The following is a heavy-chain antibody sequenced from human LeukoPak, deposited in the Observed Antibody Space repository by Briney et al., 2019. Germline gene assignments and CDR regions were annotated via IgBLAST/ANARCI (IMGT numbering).Heavy chain of an antibody. CDR3: AREDVVVVAATEFDY. CDR2: ISSSSYI. J-gene: IGHJ4*02. D-gene: IGHD2-15*01. CDR1: GFTFSSYS. V-gene: IGHV3-21*01. Sequence: GGSLRLSCAASGFTFSSYSMNWVRQAPGKGLEWVSSISSSSYIYYADSVKGRFTISRDNAKNSLYLQMNSLRAEDTAVYYCAREDVVVVAATEFDYWGQGTLVSVSS.